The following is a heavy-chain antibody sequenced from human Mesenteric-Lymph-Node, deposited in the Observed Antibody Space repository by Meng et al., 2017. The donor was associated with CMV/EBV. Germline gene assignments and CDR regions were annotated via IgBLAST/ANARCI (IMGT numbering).Heavy chain of an antibody. CDR3: ARGQGDYGRYYFDY. D-gene: IGHD4/OR15-4a*01. J-gene: IGHJ4*02. CDR2: ITSSGSYI. CDR1: GFTFSSYS. V-gene: IGHV3-21*01. Sequence: GESLKISCAASGFTFSSYSMNWVRQAPGKGLEWVSSITSSGSYIYYGDSVKGRFTISRDNAKNSVYLQMNSLRAEDTAVYYCARGQGDYGRYYFDYWGQGTLVTVSS.